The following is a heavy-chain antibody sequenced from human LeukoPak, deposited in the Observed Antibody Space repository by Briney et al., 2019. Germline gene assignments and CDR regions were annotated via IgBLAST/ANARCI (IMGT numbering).Heavy chain of an antibody. D-gene: IGHD1-26*01. Sequence: PSETLSLTCTVSGGSITSYCWSWIRQPPGKGLEWIGYIYYSGSTYYNASLQSRVAISIDTSKNQFSLRLNSVTAADTAMYYCAKSGGYGLIDYWGQGTLVTVSS. V-gene: IGHV4-59*04. CDR2: IYYSGST. CDR3: AKSGGYGLIDY. J-gene: IGHJ4*02. CDR1: GGSITSYC.